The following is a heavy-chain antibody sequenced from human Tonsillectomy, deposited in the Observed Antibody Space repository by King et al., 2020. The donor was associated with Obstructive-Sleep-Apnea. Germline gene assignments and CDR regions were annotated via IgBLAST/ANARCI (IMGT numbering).Heavy chain of an antibody. V-gene: IGHV3-21*01. D-gene: IGHD3-22*01. CDR1: GFTFTSYN. J-gene: IGHJ5*01. CDR3: ARDPFYYDRSGYYYDS. CDR2: IDSSNRYI. Sequence: VQLVESGGGLVKPGGSLRLSCAASGFTFTSYNMNWVRQAPGKGLEWVSSIDSSNRYIYYADSVKGRFTISRAKAKNSLYLRMSSLRAEDTAVYYWARDPFYYDRSGYYYDSWGQGTLVTVSS.